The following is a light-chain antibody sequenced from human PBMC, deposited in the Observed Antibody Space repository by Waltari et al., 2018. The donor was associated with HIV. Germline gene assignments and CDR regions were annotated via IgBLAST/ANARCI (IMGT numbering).Light chain of an antibody. Sequence: QSALTQPRSVSGSPGQSVTISCTGTSSDVGGYNYGSWHQHHPNKAPKIIIYDVSKRPSGVPDRFSGSKCGNTASLTSSGLQAEDEAVYYCCSYAGRYTYVFGTGTTVTVL. CDR2: DVS. CDR1: SSDVGGYNY. J-gene: IGLJ1*01. CDR3: CSYAGRYTYV. V-gene: IGLV2-11*01.